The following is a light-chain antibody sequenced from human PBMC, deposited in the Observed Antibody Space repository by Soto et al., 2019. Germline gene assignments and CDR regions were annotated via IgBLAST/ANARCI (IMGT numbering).Light chain of an antibody. CDR3: QQSSISPTWT. J-gene: IGKJ5*01. V-gene: IGKV1-39*01. Sequence: DIERKKSPSAASVYVGERVTITCRASQSISSYVNWYQQRPGKAPKLLIYAASSLQSGVPSRFSGSGSGTDFTLTITSVQPVDFATSYCQQSSISPTWTFGQGTRLEIK. CDR1: QSISSY. CDR2: AAS.